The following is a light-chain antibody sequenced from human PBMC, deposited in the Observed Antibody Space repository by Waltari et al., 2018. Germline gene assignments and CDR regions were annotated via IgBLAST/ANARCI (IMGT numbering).Light chain of an antibody. Sequence: EIVMTQSPATLSVSPGERATLSCRASQNVSSNLAWYQQKPGQAPRLLIYGASTRATGIPARFSGSGSGTEFTLTISSLQSEDFAVYYCQQYNNRPPVFGQGTRLEIK. CDR1: QNVSSN. V-gene: IGKV3-15*01. J-gene: IGKJ5*01. CDR2: GAS. CDR3: QQYNNRPPV.